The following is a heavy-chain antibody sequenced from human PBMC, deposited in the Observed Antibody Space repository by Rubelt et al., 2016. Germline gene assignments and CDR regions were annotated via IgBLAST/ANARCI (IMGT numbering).Heavy chain of an antibody. V-gene: IGHV3-30*03. Sequence: QVHLVESGGGLVKPGGSLRLSCVASGFGFSDYYMHWLRQAPGKGLEWVAVISYDGSHKYYADSVKGRFTLSRDNSKNTLYLQMNSLRTEDTAVYYCARPWGYWSQGTLVTVSS. D-gene: IGHD7-27*01. J-gene: IGHJ4*02. CDR2: ISYDGSHK. CDR3: ARPWGY. CDR1: GFGFSDYY.